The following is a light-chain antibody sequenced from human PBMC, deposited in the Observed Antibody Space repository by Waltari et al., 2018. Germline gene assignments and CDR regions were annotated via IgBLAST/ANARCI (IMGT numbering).Light chain of an antibody. V-gene: IGLV1-51*01. Sequence: QSVLTQPPSVSAAPGQKVTISCSGSSANIGNNFASWYQQIPGTAPKLLIFDNYKRPSGIPGRFSGSKSGTSATLGITGLQTGDEADYYCGTWDSSLSAHVFGTGTKVTVL. CDR1: SANIGNNF. J-gene: IGLJ1*01. CDR3: GTWDSSLSAHV. CDR2: DNY.